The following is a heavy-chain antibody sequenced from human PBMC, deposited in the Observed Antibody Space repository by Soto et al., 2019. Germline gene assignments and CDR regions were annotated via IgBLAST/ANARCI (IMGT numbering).Heavy chain of an antibody. Sequence: GGSLRSCFAASGFTFSNYEVNWVRQAPGKGRELVSYISGSGSTIYYAYSVKGRFTISRDNANNSLYLQMNSLRAEDTAVSYFANDGWFGDLLTPNAFNIWGQATMVNVS. J-gene: IGHJ3*02. CDR2: ISGSGSTI. D-gene: IGHD3-10*01. CDR1: GFTFSNYE. V-gene: IGHV3-48*03. CDR3: ANDGWFGDLLTPNAFNI.